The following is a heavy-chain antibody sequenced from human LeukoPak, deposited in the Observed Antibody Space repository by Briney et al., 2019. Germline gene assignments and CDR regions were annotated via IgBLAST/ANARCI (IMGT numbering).Heavy chain of an antibody. CDR3: AKRVSFSVDS. V-gene: IGHV3-23*01. D-gene: IGHD3-10*01. Sequence: PGGSLRLSCAASGFSFSNYAMSWVRQAPGKGLEWVSTISGSGDNTYYADSVKGRFTISRDNSKNTLHLQMSSLRAEDTAVYYCAKRVSFSVDSWGQGTLVTVSS. J-gene: IGHJ4*02. CDR2: ISGSGDNT. CDR1: GFSFSNYA.